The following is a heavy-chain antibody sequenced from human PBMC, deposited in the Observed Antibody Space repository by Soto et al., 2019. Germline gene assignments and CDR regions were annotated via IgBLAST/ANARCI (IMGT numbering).Heavy chain of an antibody. D-gene: IGHD2-15*01. Sequence: SETLSLTCTVSGGSISPYYWSWIRQPPGKGLEWIGYISDSGSTNYNPSLKSRVSISVDTSKNQFSLNLNFVTAANTAVYYCARDKGYCSGGSCFLDYWGQGSPVTVSS. CDR1: GGSISPYY. V-gene: IGHV4-59*01. CDR2: ISDSGST. J-gene: IGHJ4*02. CDR3: ARDKGYCSGGSCFLDY.